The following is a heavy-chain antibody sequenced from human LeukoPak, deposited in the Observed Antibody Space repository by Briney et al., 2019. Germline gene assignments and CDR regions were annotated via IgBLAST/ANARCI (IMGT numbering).Heavy chain of an antibody. D-gene: IGHD3-22*01. CDR1: VYTFTSYG. Sequence: GASVKVSCKCSVYTFTSYGISWVRQAPGQELEWMGWITAYNGDTKYAQKLQGRVTMTTDTSTSTAYMELRSLRSDATAVYYCARGGPAPHRITLIVVASSTDAFDIWGQGTMVTVSS. CDR2: ITAYNGDT. J-gene: IGHJ3*02. V-gene: IGHV1-18*01. CDR3: ARGGPAPHRITLIVVASSTDAFDI.